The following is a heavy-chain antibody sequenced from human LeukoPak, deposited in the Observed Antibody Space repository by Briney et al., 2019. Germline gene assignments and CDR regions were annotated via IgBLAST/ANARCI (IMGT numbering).Heavy chain of an antibody. D-gene: IGHD3-22*01. CDR1: GGSISSGSYY. CDR2: IYTSGST. J-gene: IGHJ4*02. V-gene: IGHV4-61*02. CDR3: AREYYYDSSGFNFDY. Sequence: SETLSLTCTVPGGSISSGSYYWSWTRQPAGKGLEWIGRIYTSGSTNYNPSLKSRVTISVDTSKNQFSLKLSSVTAADTAVYYCAREYYYDSSGFNFDYWGQGTLVTVSS.